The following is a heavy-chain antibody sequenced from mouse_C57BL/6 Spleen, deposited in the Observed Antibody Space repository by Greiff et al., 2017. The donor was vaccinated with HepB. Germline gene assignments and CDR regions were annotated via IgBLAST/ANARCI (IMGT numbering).Heavy chain of an antibody. J-gene: IGHJ4*01. CDR2: IHPSDSDT. Sequence: VQLQQPGAELVKPGASVKVSCKASGYTFTSYWMHWVKQRPGQGLEWIGRIHPSDSDTNYNQKFKGKATLTVDKSSSTAYMQLSSLTSEDSAVYYCAMDYSNYVKSMDYWGQGTSVTVSS. D-gene: IGHD2-5*01. CDR1: GYTFTSYW. CDR3: AMDYSNYVKSMDY. V-gene: IGHV1-74*01.